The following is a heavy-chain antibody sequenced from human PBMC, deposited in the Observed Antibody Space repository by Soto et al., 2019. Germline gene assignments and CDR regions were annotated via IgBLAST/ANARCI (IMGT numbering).Heavy chain of an antibody. CDR3: ASRVPDVAYYGVFDY. Sequence: GGSLRLSCAASGLTFSGHWMTWVRQAPGKGLEWVANIKQDGSEKYYVDSVKGRFTISRDNAKNSVFLQMNSLTVEDTAMYYCASRVPDVAYYGVFDYWGQGTLVTVSS. J-gene: IGHJ4*02. D-gene: IGHD3-3*01. V-gene: IGHV3-7*03. CDR2: IKQDGSEK. CDR1: GLTFSGHW.